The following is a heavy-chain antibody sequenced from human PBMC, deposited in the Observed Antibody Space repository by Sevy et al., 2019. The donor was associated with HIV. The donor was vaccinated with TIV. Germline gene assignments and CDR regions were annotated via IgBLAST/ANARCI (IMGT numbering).Heavy chain of an antibody. CDR2: FDPEDGET. V-gene: IGHV1-24*01. CDR1: GYTLTELS. J-gene: IGHJ6*02. CDR3: ATEDITMIPYGLDV. Sequence: ASVKVSCKVSGYTLTELSMHWVRQPPGKGLEWMGRFDPEDGETIYAQKFLGRLTMTEDTSTDTAYMDLSSLRSEDTAVYYCATEDITMIPYGLDVWDQGTTVTVSS. D-gene: IGHD3-22*01.